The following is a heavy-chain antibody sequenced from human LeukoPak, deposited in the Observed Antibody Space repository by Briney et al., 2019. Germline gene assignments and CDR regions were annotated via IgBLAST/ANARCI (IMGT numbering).Heavy chain of an antibody. V-gene: IGHV3-30*04. J-gene: IGHJ5*02. D-gene: IGHD3-22*01. CDR2: ISYDGSNK. CDR1: GFTFSSYA. Sequence: PGGSLRLSCAASGFTFSSYAMHWVRQAPGKGLEWVAVISYDGSNKYYADSVKGRFTISRDNSKNTLYLQMNSLRAEDTAVYYCAREYYYDQEYNWFDPWGQGTLVTVSS. CDR3: AREYYYDQEYNWFDP.